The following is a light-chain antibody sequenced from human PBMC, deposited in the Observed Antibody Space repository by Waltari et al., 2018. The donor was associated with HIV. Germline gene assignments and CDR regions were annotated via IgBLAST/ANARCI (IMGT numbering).Light chain of an antibody. CDR3: QVWDNNVV. Sequence: YELTQPLSVSVALGLTAKLTCGGNNIGTKDVHWYQKRPGQAPVLVMFKDSNRPSGIPERCSGSKSRNTAALTISGVQVEDEADYFCQVWDNNVVFGGGTKLTVL. CDR2: KDS. V-gene: IGLV3-9*01. J-gene: IGLJ3*02. CDR1: NIGTKD.